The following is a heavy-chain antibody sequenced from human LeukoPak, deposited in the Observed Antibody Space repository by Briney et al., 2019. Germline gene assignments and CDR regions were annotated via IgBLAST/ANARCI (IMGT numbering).Heavy chain of an antibody. V-gene: IGHV3-30*18. CDR2: ISYDGSNK. D-gene: IGHD3-10*01. CDR3: AKVVYGSGSYPFDY. CDR1: GFTFSSYG. Sequence: GRSLRLSCAASGFTFSSYGMHWVRQAPGKGLEWVAVISYDGSNKYYADSVKGRFTISRDNSKNTLYLQMNSLRAEDTAVYYCAKVVYGSGSYPFDYWGQGTLVTVSS. J-gene: IGHJ4*02.